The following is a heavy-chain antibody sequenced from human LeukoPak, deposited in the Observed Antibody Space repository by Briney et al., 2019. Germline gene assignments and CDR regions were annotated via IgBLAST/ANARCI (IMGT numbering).Heavy chain of an antibody. CDR3: ARGRCSGGSCYSMYYMDV. CDR2: MNPNSGNT. CDR1: GYTFTSYD. J-gene: IGHJ6*03. Sequence: GASVKVSCKASGYTFTSYDINWVRQATGQGLEWMGWMNPNSGNTGYAQKFQGRVTITRNTSISTAYMELSSLRSEDTAVYYCARGRCSGGSCYSMYYMDVWGKGTTVAVSS. V-gene: IGHV1-8*03. D-gene: IGHD2-15*01.